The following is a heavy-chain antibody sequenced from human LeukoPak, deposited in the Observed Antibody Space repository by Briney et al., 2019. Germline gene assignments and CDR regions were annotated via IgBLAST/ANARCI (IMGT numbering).Heavy chain of an antibody. J-gene: IGHJ4*02. CDR3: VRDPHYDSGGYYWAFDN. CDR2: IKQDGTAK. D-gene: IGHD3-22*01. CDR1: GFTFRSYW. V-gene: IGHV3-7*01. Sequence: GGSLRLSCEVSGFTFRSYWMSWVRQAPGKGLEWVANIKQDGTAKYYVDSVKGRFTISRDNAKNSLYLQMNSLRAEDTAVYYGVRDPHYDSGGYYWAFDNWGQGTLVTVSS.